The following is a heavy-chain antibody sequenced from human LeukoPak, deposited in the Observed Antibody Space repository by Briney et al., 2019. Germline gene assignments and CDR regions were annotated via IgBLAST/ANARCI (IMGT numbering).Heavy chain of an antibody. D-gene: IGHD3-3*01. V-gene: IGHV4-34*01. CDR3: ARQNFWSGYVDY. CDR2: INHSGST. CDR1: GGSFSGYY. Sequence: SETLSLTCAVYGGSFSGYYWSWIRQPPGKGLEWIGEINHSGSTNYNPSLKSRVTISVDTSKNQFSLELSSVTAADTAVYYCARQNFWSGYVDYWGQGTLVTVSS. J-gene: IGHJ4*02.